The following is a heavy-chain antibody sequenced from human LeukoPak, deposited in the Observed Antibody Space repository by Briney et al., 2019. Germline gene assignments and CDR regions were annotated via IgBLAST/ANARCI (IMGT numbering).Heavy chain of an antibody. V-gene: IGHV3-66*01. CDR3: AKDARFGELRNYYYYYYMDV. CDR1: EFSVGSNY. D-gene: IGHD3-10*02. Sequence: GGSLRLSCAASEFSVGSNYMTWVRQAPGKGLEWVSLIYSGGSTYYADSVKGRFTISRDNSKNTLYLQMNSLRAEDTAVYYCAKDARFGELRNYYYYYYMDVWGKGTTVTISS. CDR2: IYSGGST. J-gene: IGHJ6*03.